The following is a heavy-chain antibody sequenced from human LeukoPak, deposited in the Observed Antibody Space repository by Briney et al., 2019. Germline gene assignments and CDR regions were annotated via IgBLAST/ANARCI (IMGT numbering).Heavy chain of an antibody. D-gene: IGHD6-19*01. Sequence: GESLKISCKGSGYSFTSYWISWVRQTPGKGLEWMGRIDPSDSYTNYSPSFQGHVTISADKSISTAYLQWSSLKASDTAMYYCASHAVAGTASDYWGQGTLVTVSS. CDR1: GYSFTSYW. J-gene: IGHJ4*02. V-gene: IGHV5-10-1*01. CDR2: IDPSDSYT. CDR3: ASHAVAGTASDY.